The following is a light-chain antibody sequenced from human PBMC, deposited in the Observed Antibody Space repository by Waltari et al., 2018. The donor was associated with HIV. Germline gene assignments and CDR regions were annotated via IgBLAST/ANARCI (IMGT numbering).Light chain of an antibody. V-gene: IGLV1-40*01. CDR3: QSYDSSLSV. CDR2: GNN. J-gene: IGLJ2*01. CDR1: SSNIGAGFV. Sequence: QSVLTQPPSVSGAPGPRVTISCTGSSSNIGAGFVVHWYQPLPGTAPKPLIYGNNNRHPGGPDRFSGSKSGTSASLASPGLQAEDEADYYWQSYDSSLSVFGGGTTLTVL.